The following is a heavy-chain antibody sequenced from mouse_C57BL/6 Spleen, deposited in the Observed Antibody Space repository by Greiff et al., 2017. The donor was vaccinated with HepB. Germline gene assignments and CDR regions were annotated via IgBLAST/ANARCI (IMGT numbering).Heavy chain of an antibody. D-gene: IGHD1-1*01. CDR3: TRGGPYGSRYFDV. CDR2: ISSGGDYI. CDR1: GFAFSSYA. J-gene: IGHJ1*03. V-gene: IGHV5-9-1*02. Sequence: EVKLVESGEGLVKPGGSLKLSCAASGFAFSSYAMSWVRQTPEKRLEWVAYISSGGDYIYYADTVKGRFTISRDNARNTLYLQMSSLKSEDTAMYYCTRGGPYGSRYFDVWGTGTTVTVSS.